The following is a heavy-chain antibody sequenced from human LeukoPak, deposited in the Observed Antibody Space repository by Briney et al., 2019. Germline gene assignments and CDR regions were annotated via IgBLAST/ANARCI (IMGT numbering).Heavy chain of an antibody. V-gene: IGHV1-18*01. CDR2: ISAYNGNT. J-gene: IGHJ6*02. Sequence: ASVKVSCKASGYTFTSYGISWVRQAPGQGLEWMGWISAYNGNTNYAQKLQGRVTMTTDTSTSTAYMELRSLRSDDTAVYYCDLWQLGKNYYYGMDVWGQGTTVTVSS. CDR3: DLWQLGKNYYYGMDV. D-gene: IGHD6-13*01. CDR1: GYTFTSYG.